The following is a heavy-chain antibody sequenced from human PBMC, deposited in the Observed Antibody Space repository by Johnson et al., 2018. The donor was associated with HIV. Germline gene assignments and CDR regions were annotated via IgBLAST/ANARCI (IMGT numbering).Heavy chain of an antibody. CDR2: INSDGSST. CDR3: ARRGNWNYLKSAFDI. D-gene: IGHD1-7*01. V-gene: IGHV3-74*02. J-gene: IGHJ3*02. CDR1: GFTFSSYW. Sequence: VQLVESGGGLVQPGGSLRLSCVASGFTFSSYWMHWVRQAPGKGLVWVSRINSDGSSTTYADSVKGRFPISRDNAKNSLYLQMNSLSAEDTAVYHCARRGNWNYLKSAFDIWGQGTMVTVSS.